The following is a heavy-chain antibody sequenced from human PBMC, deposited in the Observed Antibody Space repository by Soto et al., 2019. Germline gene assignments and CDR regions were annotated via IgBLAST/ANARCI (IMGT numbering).Heavy chain of an antibody. CDR1: GFTFSYYW. D-gene: IGHD1-26*01. CDR2: IHSDGSST. V-gene: IGHV3-74*01. CDR3: ARGARGAFDL. J-gene: IGHJ3*01. Sequence: EVQLVESGGGLVRPGGSLRLSCAASGFTFSYYWMHWVRQAPGKGLVWVSRIHSDGSSTTYADFVKGRFIISRDNARNTVDLQMNSVRVEETAVYYCARGARGAFDLWGQGTVVTVSS.